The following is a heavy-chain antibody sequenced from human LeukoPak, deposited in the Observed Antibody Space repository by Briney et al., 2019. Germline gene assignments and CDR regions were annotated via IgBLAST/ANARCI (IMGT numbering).Heavy chain of an antibody. V-gene: IGHV1-46*01. CDR1: GYTFTSYF. CDR3: ARDRTHYYESSGYYSRWEY. Sequence: VASVKVSCKASGYTFTSYFMYWVRQAPGQGLEWMGLINPRGGNTRYAQKFQGRVTMTRDTSTSTVYMELSSLRSEDTAMYYCARDRTHYYESSGYYSRWEYWGQGTLVTVSS. J-gene: IGHJ4*02. D-gene: IGHD3-22*01. CDR2: INPRGGNT.